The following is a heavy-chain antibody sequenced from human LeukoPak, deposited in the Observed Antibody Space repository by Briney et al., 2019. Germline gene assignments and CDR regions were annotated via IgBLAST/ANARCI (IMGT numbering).Heavy chain of an antibody. Sequence: PSDTLSLTCTVSGGSISSSSYYWGWIRQPPGKGLEWIGSIYDSGSPHYNPSLKSRVTIPLDTAKNQFSLKLSSVTAADTAVYYCARLLVPYYFDYWGQGTLVTVSS. CDR1: GGSISSSSYY. V-gene: IGHV4-39*01. J-gene: IGHJ4*02. CDR2: IYDSGSP. D-gene: IGHD2/OR15-2a*01. CDR3: ARLLVPYYFDY.